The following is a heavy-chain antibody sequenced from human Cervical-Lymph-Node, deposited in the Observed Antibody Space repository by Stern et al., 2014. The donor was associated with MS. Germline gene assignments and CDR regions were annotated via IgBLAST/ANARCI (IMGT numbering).Heavy chain of an antibody. V-gene: IGHV1-69-2*01. CDR2: FDPKDGAT. CDR1: GYTFIDYY. CDR3: TSRNFGP. J-gene: IGHJ5*02. Sequence: EVQLVQSGAEVKEPGATVKISCKVSGYTFIDYYLHWVRQAPGKGLEWMGLFDPKDGATNLSERFQDRFTITADTSIATAYMDLSGLRSEDTAIYYCTSRNFGPWGQGTLVTVSS.